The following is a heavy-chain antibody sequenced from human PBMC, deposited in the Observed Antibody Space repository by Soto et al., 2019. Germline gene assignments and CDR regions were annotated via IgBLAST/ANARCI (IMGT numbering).Heavy chain of an antibody. V-gene: IGHV1-18*01. CDR2: SRADNSHP. J-gene: IGHJ3*02. CDR3: ARADDRFGFVWGRSDALDI. CDR1: GYRFTEFG. D-gene: IGHD3-16*01. Sequence: QVQLLQSGPEVKKPGASVKVSCRAFGYRFTEFGISWVRQAPGQGLEWVGWSRADNSHPNYAKSLQGRVNVTTDTSSYTAYMELTSLSSPDTAVYYCARADDRFGFVWGRSDALDIWGQGKVVFVSS.